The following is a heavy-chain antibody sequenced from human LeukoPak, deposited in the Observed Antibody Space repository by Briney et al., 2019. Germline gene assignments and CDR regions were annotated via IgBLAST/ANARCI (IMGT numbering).Heavy chain of an antibody. V-gene: IGHV4-39*07. Sequence: PSETLSLTCTVSGGSISSSGSYWGWIRQPPGKGLECIGSIYYSGNTYNPSLKSRVTISVDTSKNQFSLNLTSVNAADTAVYYCARVMAARREDLNWFDPWGRGTLVTVSS. D-gene: IGHD6-6*01. CDR3: ARVMAARREDLNWFDP. CDR1: GGSISSSGSY. J-gene: IGHJ5*02. CDR2: IYYSGNT.